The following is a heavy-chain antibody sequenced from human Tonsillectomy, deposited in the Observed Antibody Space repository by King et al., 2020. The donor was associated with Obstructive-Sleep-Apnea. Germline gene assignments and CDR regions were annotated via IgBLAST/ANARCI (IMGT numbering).Heavy chain of an antibody. CDR1: GGSISSSNW. V-gene: IGHV4-4*02. Sequence: VQLQESGPGLVKPSGTLSLTCAVSGGSISSSNWWSWVRQPPGKGLEWIGEIYHSGSTNYNPSLKSRVTISVDKSKNQFSLKLSSVTAADTAVYYCARLGGYYDSSGYTPPRYYYGMDVWGQGTTVTVSS. J-gene: IGHJ6*02. CDR2: IYHSGST. CDR3: ARLGGYYDSSGYTPPRYYYGMDV. D-gene: IGHD3-22*01.